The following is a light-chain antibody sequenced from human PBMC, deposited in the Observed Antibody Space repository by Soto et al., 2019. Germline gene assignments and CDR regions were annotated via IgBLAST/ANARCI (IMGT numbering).Light chain of an antibody. J-gene: IGKJ1*01. CDR3: QQSYSTPPWT. CDR2: AAS. CDR1: QSISIY. V-gene: IGKV1-39*01. Sequence: DIQMTQSPSSLSSSVGDRFTITCRASQSISIYLNWYQQKPGKAPKLLIYAASSLQSGVPSRFSGSGSGTDFTLTISSLQPEDFATYYCQQSYSTPPWTFGQGTKVDI.